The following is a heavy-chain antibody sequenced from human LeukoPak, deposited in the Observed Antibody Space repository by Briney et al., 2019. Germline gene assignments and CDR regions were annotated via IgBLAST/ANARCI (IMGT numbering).Heavy chain of an antibody. Sequence: RSETLSRTCAVYGGSCRGYYWSWIRHPPGKGLEWIGEIHHSGSTNYNPSLKGQVTISVDTSKNQFSLELSSVTATDTAVYYCARIWPDNWGQGTLVIVSS. V-gene: IGHV4-34*01. J-gene: IGHJ4*02. CDR2: IHHSGST. CDR1: GGSCRGYY. CDR3: ARIWPDN. D-gene: IGHD3-10*01.